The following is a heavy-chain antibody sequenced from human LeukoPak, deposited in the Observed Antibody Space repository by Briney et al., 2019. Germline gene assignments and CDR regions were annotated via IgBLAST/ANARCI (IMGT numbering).Heavy chain of an antibody. CDR2: ISYDGSNK. D-gene: IGHD5-24*01. J-gene: IGHJ4*02. CDR3: ARPGEEMATMYNFDY. Sequence: GGSLRLSCAASGFTFSSYGMHWVRQAPGKGLEWVAVISYDGSNKYYADSVKGRFTISGDNSKNTLYLQMNSLRAEDTAVYYCARPGEEMATMYNFDYWGQGTLVTVSS. CDR1: GFTFSSYG. V-gene: IGHV3-30*03.